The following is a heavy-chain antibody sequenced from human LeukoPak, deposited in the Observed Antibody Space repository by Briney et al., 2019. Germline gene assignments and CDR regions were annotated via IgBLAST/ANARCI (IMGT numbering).Heavy chain of an antibody. CDR2: FDRKNGDT. CDR1: VFTLPDLS. D-gene: IGHD2-2*01. CDR3: ATGVFCATTTCPGYQHYYYFMDV. Sequence: ASVTVSFMFSVFTLPDLSMHWVRQAPGKALEWVGGFDRKNGDTIYAQRFRGRVTLTEDTSTGTAYMDLSSLSADDTAVYCCATGVFCATTTCPGYQHYYYFMDVWGKGTTVTVSS. J-gene: IGHJ6*03. V-gene: IGHV1-24*01.